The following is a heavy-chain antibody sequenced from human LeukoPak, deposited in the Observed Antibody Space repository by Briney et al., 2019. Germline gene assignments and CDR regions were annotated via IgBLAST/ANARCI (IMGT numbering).Heavy chain of an antibody. CDR2: IKQDGSEK. J-gene: IGHJ6*03. V-gene: IGHV3-7*01. CDR3: ARMIRGVTHRHMDV. Sequence: ETLSLTCTVSGGSISSSSYYWGWIRQPPGKGLEWVANIKQDGSEKYYVDSVKGRFTISRDNAKNSLYLQMNSLRAEDTAVYYCARMIRGVTHRHMDVWGKGTTVTVSS. CDR1: GGSISSSSYY. D-gene: IGHD3-10*01.